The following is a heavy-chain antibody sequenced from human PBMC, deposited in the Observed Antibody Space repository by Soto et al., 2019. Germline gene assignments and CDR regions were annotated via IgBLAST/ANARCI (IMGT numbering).Heavy chain of an antibody. CDR2: ISSSSSTI. D-gene: IGHD5-18*01. J-gene: IGHJ4*02. CDR1: GFTFSSYS. CDR3: ASDSGYSYGLMDY. Sequence: PGGSLRLSCAASGFTFSSYSMNWVRQAPGKGLEWVSYISSSSSTIYYADSVKGRFTISRDNAKNSLYLQMNSLRDEDTAVYYWASDSGYSYGLMDYWVQGTSVTVSS. V-gene: IGHV3-48*02.